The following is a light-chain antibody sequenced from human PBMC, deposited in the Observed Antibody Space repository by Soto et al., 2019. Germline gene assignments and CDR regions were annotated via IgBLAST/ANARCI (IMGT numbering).Light chain of an antibody. J-gene: IGLJ1*01. Sequence: QSVLTQPPSVSAAPGQEVTISCSGSSSNIAANSVSWYQHLPGTAPKLLIYDSDRRPSGTPARFSGSKSGTSATLGITGLQTGDEADYYCGAWDTSLTVYVFGSGTKVTV. CDR1: SSNIAANS. CDR3: GAWDTSLTVYV. V-gene: IGLV1-51*01. CDR2: DSD.